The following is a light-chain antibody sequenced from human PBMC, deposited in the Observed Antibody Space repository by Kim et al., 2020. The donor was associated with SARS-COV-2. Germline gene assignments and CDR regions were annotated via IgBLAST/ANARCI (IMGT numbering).Light chain of an antibody. Sequence: QPVLTQSPSASASLGASVKLTCTLSSGHSSYAIAWHQQQPEKGPRFLMKLNSDGSHTKGDGIPHRFSGSSSGAERYLTISSLQSEDEADYYCQTWGTGIRVFGRGTQLTVL. CDR3: QTWGTGIRV. J-gene: IGLJ3*02. CDR2: LNSDGSH. V-gene: IGLV4-69*01. CDR1: SGHSSYA.